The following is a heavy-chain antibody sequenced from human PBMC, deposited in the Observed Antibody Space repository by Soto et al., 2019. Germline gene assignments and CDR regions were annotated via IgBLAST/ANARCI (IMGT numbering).Heavy chain of an antibody. CDR1: WCTFTQYG. V-gene: IGHV1-18*01. CDR2: ISAYHGNR. D-gene: IGHD3-16*01. Sequence: GASGKVSCKASWCTFTQYGISWGRQAPGQRVEWMGWISAYHGNRNYAQKLQGRVTMTTDTSTSTAYMELRSLRSDDTAVYYCARDNFGLLRHGYYYYGMDVWGQGTTVTVSS. CDR3: ARDNFGLLRHGYYYYGMDV. J-gene: IGHJ6*02.